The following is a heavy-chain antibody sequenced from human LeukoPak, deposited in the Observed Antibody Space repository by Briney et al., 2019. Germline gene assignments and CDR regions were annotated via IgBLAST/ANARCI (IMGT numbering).Heavy chain of an antibody. D-gene: IGHD3-22*01. CDR3: ARVGDSSGYLYYFDY. CDR2: IYYSGST. CDR1: GGSISSYY. J-gene: IGHJ4*02. Sequence: SETLSLTCTVSGGSISSYYWSWIRQPPGKGLEWIGYIYYSGSTYYNPSLKSRVTISVDTSKNQFSLKLSSVTAADTAVYYCARVGDSSGYLYYFDYWGQGTLVTVSS. V-gene: IGHV4-59*12.